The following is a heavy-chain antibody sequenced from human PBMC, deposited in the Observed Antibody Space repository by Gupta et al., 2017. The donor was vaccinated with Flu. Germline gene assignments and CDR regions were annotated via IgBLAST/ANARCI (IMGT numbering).Heavy chain of an antibody. CDR3: ARVAWLRFDAFDI. J-gene: IGHJ3*02. D-gene: IGHD5-12*01. Sequence: EVQLVESGGGLVKPGGSLRLSCAASGFTFSSYSMTWVRQAPGKGLEWVSSISSSSSYIYYADSVKGRFTISRDNAKNSLYLQMNSLRAEDTAVYYCARVAWLRFDAFDIWGQGTMVTVSS. CDR2: ISSSSSYI. V-gene: IGHV3-21*01. CDR1: GFTFSSYS.